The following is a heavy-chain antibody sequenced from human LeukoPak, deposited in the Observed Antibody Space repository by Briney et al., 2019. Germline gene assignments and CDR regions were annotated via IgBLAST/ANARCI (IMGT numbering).Heavy chain of an antibody. D-gene: IGHD3-10*01. Sequence: PSETLSLTCTVSGGSISNYYWSWIRQPAGIGLEWIGRIYASGSTNYNPSLKSRVTMSVDTSNNQFSLNLSSVTAADTAVYYCARTSARGAQSDYWGQGTLVTVSS. V-gene: IGHV4-4*07. CDR1: GGSISNYY. CDR2: IYASGST. CDR3: ARTSARGAQSDY. J-gene: IGHJ4*02.